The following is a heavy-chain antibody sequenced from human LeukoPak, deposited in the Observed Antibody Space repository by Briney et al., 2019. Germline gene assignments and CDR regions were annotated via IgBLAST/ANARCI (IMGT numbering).Heavy chain of an antibody. CDR2: INHSGST. Sequence: SETLSLTCTVSGGSISSYYWSWIRQPPGKGLEWIGEINHSGSTNYNPSLKSRVTISVDTSKNQFSLKLSSVTAADTAVYYCARERPPLRYWGQGTLVTVSS. V-gene: IGHV4-34*01. CDR3: ARERPPLRY. J-gene: IGHJ4*02. CDR1: GGSISSYY. D-gene: IGHD1-1*01.